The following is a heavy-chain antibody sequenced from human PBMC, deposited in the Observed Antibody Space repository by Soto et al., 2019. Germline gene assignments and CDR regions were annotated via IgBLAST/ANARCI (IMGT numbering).Heavy chain of an antibody. Sequence: SETLSLTCTVSGGSISAGDYYWNWIRQPPGKGLEWIGYIYYTGTAKYNPSLKSRATLSVDTSRNHFSLNLTSVTAADTAVYYCDRGAWVQHWGPGALVTVSS. J-gene: IGHJ1*01. CDR3: DRGAWVQH. CDR1: GGSISAGDYY. V-gene: IGHV4-30-4*01. CDR2: IYYTGTA.